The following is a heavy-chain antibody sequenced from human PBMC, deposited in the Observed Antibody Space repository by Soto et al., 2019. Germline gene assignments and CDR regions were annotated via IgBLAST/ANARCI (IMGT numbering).Heavy chain of an antibody. J-gene: IGHJ5*02. D-gene: IGHD2-2*01. CDR1: GYTFTGYF. V-gene: IGHV1-2*02. CDR2: INPNNGGT. Sequence: VASETVSYQASGYTFTGYFMHWLRQAPGKGLAWMGWINPNNGGTNHAHNFQGRVTMTRDTSINTAYTEPRRLSSDDTAVYYWARDAAVVPAGGWFDPWGQGTLVTVSS. CDR3: ARDAAVVPAGGWFDP.